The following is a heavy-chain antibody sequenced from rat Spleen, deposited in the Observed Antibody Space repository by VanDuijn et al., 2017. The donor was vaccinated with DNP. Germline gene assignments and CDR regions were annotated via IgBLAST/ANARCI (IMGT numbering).Heavy chain of an antibody. Sequence: QVQLKESGPGLVQPSQTLSLTCTVAGFSLTSNNVHWVRQPPGKGLEWMGVIWNNGGTRYNSVLKSRLRITKDTSKSQVFLKMNSLQIEDTAIYFCTREVAPFVYWGQGSLVTVSS. CDR1: GFSLTSNN. CDR3: TREVAPFVY. V-gene: IGHV2-41*01. J-gene: IGHJ3*01. CDR2: IWNNGGT. D-gene: IGHD1-3*01.